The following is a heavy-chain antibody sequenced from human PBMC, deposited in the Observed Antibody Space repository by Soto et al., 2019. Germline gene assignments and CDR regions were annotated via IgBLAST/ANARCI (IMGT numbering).Heavy chain of an antibody. CDR2: ISVSGDNI. CDR1: GFSFNIFN. V-gene: IGHV3-21*01. J-gene: IGHJ4*02. CDR3: ARDLGLLQSLFDY. Sequence: GGALRLSCLASGFSFNIFNMNWIRRAPGRGLEWVASISVSGDNIYYGDSVQGRFTISRDNSKRSVFLDLKSLRVEDTAVYYCARDLGLLQSLFDYWGQGTLVTVSS. D-gene: IGHD1-1*01.